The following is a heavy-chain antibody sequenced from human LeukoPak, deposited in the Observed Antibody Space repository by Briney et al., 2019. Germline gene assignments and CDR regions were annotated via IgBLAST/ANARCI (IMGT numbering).Heavy chain of an antibody. J-gene: IGHJ4*02. Sequence: PGGSLRLSCAASGFTFSNYNMNWVRQPPEKGLQWVSYISSSSNITYYADSVKGRFTISRDNAKNSLFLQMNSLRAEDTAVYYCARDFAREFTIDYWGQGTLVTVSS. CDR3: ARDFAREFTIDY. V-gene: IGHV3-48*01. CDR1: GFTFSNYN. CDR2: ISSSSNIT. D-gene: IGHD3-10*01.